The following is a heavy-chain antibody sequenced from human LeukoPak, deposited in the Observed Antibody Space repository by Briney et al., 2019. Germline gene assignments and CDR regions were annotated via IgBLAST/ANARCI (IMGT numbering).Heavy chain of an antibody. J-gene: IGHJ4*02. CDR1: GFTFSSYS. D-gene: IGHD6-13*01. V-gene: IGHV3-21*01. Sequence: GXSLRLSCAASGFTFSSYSMNWVRQAPGKGREWVSSISSSSSYIYYADSVKGRFTISRDNAKNSLYLHMNRLRAEDTAVYCSARHKGGSWSGVFHYWGQGTLVPVSS. CDR3: ARHKGGSWSGVFHY. CDR2: ISSSSSYI.